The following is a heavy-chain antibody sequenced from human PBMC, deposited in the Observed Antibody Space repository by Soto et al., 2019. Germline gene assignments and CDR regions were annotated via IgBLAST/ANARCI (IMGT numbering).Heavy chain of an antibody. CDR1: GFTFSSYA. Sequence: GSLRLSCAASGFTFSSYAMHWVRQAPGKGLEWVAVISYDGSNKYYADSVKGRFTISRDNSKNTLYLQMNSLRAEDTAVYYCARRDYYDSSGTLDYWGQGTLVTVSS. J-gene: IGHJ4*02. CDR3: ARRDYYDSSGTLDY. CDR2: ISYDGSNK. V-gene: IGHV3-30-3*01. D-gene: IGHD3-22*01.